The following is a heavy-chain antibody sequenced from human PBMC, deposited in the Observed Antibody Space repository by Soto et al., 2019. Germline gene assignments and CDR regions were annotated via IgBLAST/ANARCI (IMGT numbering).Heavy chain of an antibody. CDR3: ASWGIAAAGTFGQYMDV. J-gene: IGHJ6*02. Sequence: GASVKVSCKASGYTFTSYYMHWVRQAPGQGLEWMGIINPSGGSTSYAQKFQGRVTMTRDTSTSTVYMELSSLRSEDTAVYYCASWGIAAAGTFGQYMDVWGQGTTVTV. CDR1: GYTFTSYY. D-gene: IGHD6-13*01. V-gene: IGHV1-46*01. CDR2: INPSGGST.